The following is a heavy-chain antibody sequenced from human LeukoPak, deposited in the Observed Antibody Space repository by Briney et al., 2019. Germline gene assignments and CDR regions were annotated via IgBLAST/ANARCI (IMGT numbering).Heavy chain of an antibody. Sequence: GASVKVSCKASGYTFTSYGISWVRQAPGQGLEWMGWISGYNGNTNYAQNLQGRVTMTTDTSTSTAYMELRRLRSDDTAVYYCAREVPYDSSRYYQPFDYWGQGTLVTVSS. V-gene: IGHV1-18*01. D-gene: IGHD3-22*01. CDR2: ISGYNGNT. CDR3: AREVPYDSSRYYQPFDY. CDR1: GYTFTSYG. J-gene: IGHJ4*02.